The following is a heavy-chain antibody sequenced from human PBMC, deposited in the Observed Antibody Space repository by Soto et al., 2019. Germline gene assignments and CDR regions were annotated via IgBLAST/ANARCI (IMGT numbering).Heavy chain of an antibody. V-gene: IGHV1-69*12. J-gene: IGHJ1*01. Sequence: QVQLVQSGAEVKKPGSSVKVSCKASGGTFSSYAISWVRQAPGQGLEWMGGIIPIFGTANYAQKFQGRVTITAGESASTAYMEVSSLRSEDTAVYYCALQGRIGCISPSCYAAYFQHWGQGTLVTVSS. CDR1: GGTFSSYA. D-gene: IGHD2-2*01. CDR2: IIPIFGTA. CDR3: ALQGRIGCISPSCYAAYFQH.